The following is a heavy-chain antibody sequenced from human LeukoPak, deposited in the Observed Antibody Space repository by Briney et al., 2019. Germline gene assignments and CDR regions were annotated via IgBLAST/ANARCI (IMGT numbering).Heavy chain of an antibody. CDR2: ISGSGGST. J-gene: IGHJ4*02. CDR1: GFTFSSYA. D-gene: IGHD4-11*01. Sequence: GGSLRLSCAASGFTFSSYAMSWVRQAPGKGLEWVSAISGSGGSTYYADSVKGRFTISRDNSKNTLYLQMNSLRAEDTAVYYCAKGGVGVRFPLRTVTTDSRIDYWGQGTLVTVSS. CDR3: AKGGVGVRFPLRTVTTDSRIDY. V-gene: IGHV3-23*01.